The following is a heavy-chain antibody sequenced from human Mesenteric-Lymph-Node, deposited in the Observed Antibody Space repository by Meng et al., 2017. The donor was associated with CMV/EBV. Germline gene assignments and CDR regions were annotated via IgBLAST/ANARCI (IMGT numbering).Heavy chain of an antibody. J-gene: IGHJ4*02. CDR3: ARLGTTVFDY. D-gene: IGHD1-1*01. CDR2: IFYSGST. V-gene: IGHV4-39*01. Sequence: SETLSLTCTVSGGPISSTSYYWGWIRQPPGRGLEWIGNIFYSGSTYYNPSLKSRVTVSVDTSKNQFSLKLYSVTAADTAVYYCARLGTTVFDYWGQGTLVTVSS. CDR1: GGPISSTSYY.